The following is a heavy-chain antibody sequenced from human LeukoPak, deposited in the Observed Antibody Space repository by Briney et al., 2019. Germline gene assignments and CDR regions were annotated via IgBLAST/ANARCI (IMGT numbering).Heavy chain of an antibody. CDR2: IWHDGSHQ. V-gene: IGHV3-33*01. J-gene: IGHJ4*02. CDR1: GFTFSTYG. Sequence: GGSLRLSCAASGFTFSTYGMHWVRQAPGKGLGWVAVIWHDGSHQYYADSVKGRFTISRDNSRNTLYLQMNNLRAEDTAVYFCARSYADGTADYWGQGTLVTVSS. D-gene: IGHD2-2*01. CDR3: ARSYADGTADY.